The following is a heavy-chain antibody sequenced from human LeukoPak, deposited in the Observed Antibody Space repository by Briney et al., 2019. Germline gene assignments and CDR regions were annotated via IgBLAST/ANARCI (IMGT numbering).Heavy chain of an antibody. CDR2: IDTTAGNP. CDR1: GYPFSAHF. D-gene: IGHD3-10*01. V-gene: IGHV7-4-1*02. Sequence: ASVKVSCKASGYPFSAHFLNWVRQAPGQGLEWMGNIDTTAGNPRYAQDFTGRFVFSLDTSVSTAYLQITSLKADDTAAYYCVRGTPTPGMDYWGQGTQVTVSS. J-gene: IGHJ4*02. CDR3: VRGTPTPGMDY.